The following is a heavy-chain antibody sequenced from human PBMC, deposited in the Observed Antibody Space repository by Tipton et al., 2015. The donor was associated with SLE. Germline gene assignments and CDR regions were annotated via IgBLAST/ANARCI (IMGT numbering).Heavy chain of an antibody. CDR2: IRSKGYGGTI. D-gene: IGHD5-24*01. Sequence: QLVQSGGGLVQPGQSLRLSCTGSGFTFGDYALSWVRQAPGKGLEWVSFIRSKGYGGTIEYAASVKGRFTISRDDSKSIAYLQMNSLKTEDTALYYCTRRRWQQSRGYYSDYWGQGTLVTVSS. CDR3: TRRRWQQSRGYYSDY. J-gene: IGHJ4*02. V-gene: IGHV3-49*04. CDR1: GFTFGDYA.